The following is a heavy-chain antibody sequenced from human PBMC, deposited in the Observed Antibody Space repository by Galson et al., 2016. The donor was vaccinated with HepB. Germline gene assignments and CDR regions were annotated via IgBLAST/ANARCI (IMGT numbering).Heavy chain of an antibody. CDR3: AKDIFGRQQVVPGAVDY. V-gene: IGHV3-43*02. Sequence: SLRLSCAASGFTFDDYAMHWVRQAPGKGLEWVSLISGDGGTTYYADSVKGRFTISRDNSKNSLYLQMNSLRTEDTALYYCAKDIFGRQQVVPGAVDYWGQGTLVTVSS. CDR1: GFTFDDYA. D-gene: IGHD6-13*01. J-gene: IGHJ4*02. CDR2: ISGDGGTT.